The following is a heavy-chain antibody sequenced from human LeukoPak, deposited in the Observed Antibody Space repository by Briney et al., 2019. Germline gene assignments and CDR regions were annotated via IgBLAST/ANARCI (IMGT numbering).Heavy chain of an antibody. V-gene: IGHV4-59*12. CDR1: GGSISSYY. CDR3: ARDLGYSSSRNPNWFDP. J-gene: IGHJ5*02. CDR2: IYYSGST. Sequence: SETLSLTCTVSGGSISSYYWNWIRQPPGKGLEWIGYIYYSGSTNYKPSLKSRVTISVDTSKNQFSLKLSSVTAADTAVYYCARDLGYSSSRNPNWFDPWGQGTLVTVSS. D-gene: IGHD6-13*01.